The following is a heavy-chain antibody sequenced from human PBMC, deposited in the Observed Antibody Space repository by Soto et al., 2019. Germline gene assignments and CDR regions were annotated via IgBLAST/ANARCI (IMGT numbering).Heavy chain of an antibody. CDR2: ISHSGST. CDR3: VGHQGYSNFHGRDAMDV. Sequence: QVQLHESGPGLVNASETLSLTSGVSGGSISSRNWWSWVRQPPGKGLELLGEISHSGSTNYNPTLKSPVPLSTDTPTTHLALNVSAVTAADPVVYDCVGHQGYSNFHGRDAMDVWGGGSTVTASS. CDR1: GGSISSRNW. V-gene: IGHV4-4*02. J-gene: IGHJ6*04. D-gene: IGHD4-4*01.